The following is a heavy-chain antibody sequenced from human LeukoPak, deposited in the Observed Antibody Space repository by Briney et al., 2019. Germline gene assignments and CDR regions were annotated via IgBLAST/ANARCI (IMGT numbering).Heavy chain of an antibody. Sequence: PSETLSLTCTVSGGSISSGDYYWSWIRQPPGKGLEWIGYIYYSGSTYYNPSLKSRVTISVDTSKNQFSLKLSSVTAADTAVYYCARAPGDYSRSAFDIWGQGTMVTVSS. CDR1: GGSISSGDYY. D-gene: IGHD4-17*01. J-gene: IGHJ3*02. CDR2: IYYSGST. CDR3: ARAPGDYSRSAFDI. V-gene: IGHV4-30-4*01.